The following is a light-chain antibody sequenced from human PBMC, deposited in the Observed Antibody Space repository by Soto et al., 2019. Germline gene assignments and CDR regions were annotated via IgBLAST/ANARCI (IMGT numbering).Light chain of an antibody. CDR3: QHYNRWPLT. CDR2: GAS. V-gene: IGKV3D-15*01. Sequence: EIVLTQSPGTLSLSPGERATLSCRASQSVTSTYLAWYQQKAGQAPRLLIYGASNRATGIPARFSGSGSGTEFTLTISSLQSEDFGVYYCQHYNRWPLTFGGGTKVDIK. CDR1: QSVTSTY. J-gene: IGKJ4*01.